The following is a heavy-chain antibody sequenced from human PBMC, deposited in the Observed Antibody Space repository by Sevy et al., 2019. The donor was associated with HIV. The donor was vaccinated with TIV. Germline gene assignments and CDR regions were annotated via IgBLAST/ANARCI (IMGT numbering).Heavy chain of an antibody. J-gene: IGHJ4*01. V-gene: IGHV1-8*01. Sequence: ASVKVSCKASGYTFTSYDINWVRQATGQGLEWMGWMNPNSGNTGYAQKFQGRVTMTRNTSISTAYMELSSLRSEDTAVYYCARGLNYYDSSGDDRGYDYWGQEPWSPSPQ. CDR1: GYTFTSYD. D-gene: IGHD3-22*01. CDR3: ARGLNYYDSSGDDRGYDY. CDR2: MNPNSGNT.